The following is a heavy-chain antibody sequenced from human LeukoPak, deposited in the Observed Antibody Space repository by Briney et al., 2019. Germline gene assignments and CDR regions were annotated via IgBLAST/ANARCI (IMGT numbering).Heavy chain of an antibody. J-gene: IGHJ3*02. CDR2: IGHDGNYK. Sequence: GGSLRLSCIVSGSTINTYGFHWFRQAPGKGPEWLAFIGHDGNYKHYGDSVRGRFTISRDNSKNTVYLEMDSLRPDDTALYRCAKDLSYSYDIWGQGTKVTVSS. CDR1: GSTINTYG. CDR3: AKDLSYSYDI. D-gene: IGHD2-15*01. V-gene: IGHV3-30*02.